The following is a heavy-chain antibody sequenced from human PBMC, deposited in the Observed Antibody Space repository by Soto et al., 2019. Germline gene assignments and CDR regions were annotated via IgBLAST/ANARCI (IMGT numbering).Heavy chain of an antibody. V-gene: IGHV4-39*02. CDR3: SRERESASEH. CDR1: GGSISSSTYH. CDR2: IYYTWTT. Sequence: QLQLQESGPGLVKPSETLSLTCTVSGGSISSSTYHWAWIRQPPGKGLEWIASIYYTWTTYYSPSLKIRVTISVDTSKNHFSLKLSSVTAADTAVYYCSRERESASEHWGQGTLVTVSS. J-gene: IGHJ4*02.